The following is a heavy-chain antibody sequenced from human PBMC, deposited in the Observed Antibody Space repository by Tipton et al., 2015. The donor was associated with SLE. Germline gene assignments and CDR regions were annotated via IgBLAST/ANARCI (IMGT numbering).Heavy chain of an antibody. V-gene: IGHV4-39*07. J-gene: IGHJ1*01. D-gene: IGHD6-19*01. CDR1: GGSISSSSYY. CDR2: IYYSGST. CDR3: ARGRPVAAKGYFQH. Sequence: TLSLTCTVSGGSISSSSYYWGWIRQPPGKGLEWIGSIYYSGSTYYNPSLKSRVTISVDTSKNQFSLKLSSVTAADTAVYYCARGRPVAAKGYFQHWGQGSLVTVSS.